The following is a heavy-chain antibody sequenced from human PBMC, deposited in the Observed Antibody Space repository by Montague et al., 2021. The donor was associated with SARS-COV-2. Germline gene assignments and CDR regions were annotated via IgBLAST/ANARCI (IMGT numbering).Heavy chain of an antibody. CDR2: INHSGST. V-gene: IGHV4-39*07. D-gene: IGHD3-22*01. CDR1: GGSISSTSYY. CDR3: ARGLTDVTVVLVFVGASLYFDS. Sequence: ETLSLTCTVSGGSISSTSYYWGWIRQSPGKGLEWIGGINHSGSTNYNPSLKSRVTISVDTSKNQFSLKLSSLTAADTAVYYCARGLTDVTVVLVFVGASLYFDSWGQGALVTVSS. J-gene: IGHJ4*02.